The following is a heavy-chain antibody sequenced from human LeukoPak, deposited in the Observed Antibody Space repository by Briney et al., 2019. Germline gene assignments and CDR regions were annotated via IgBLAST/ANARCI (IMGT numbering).Heavy chain of an antibody. CDR1: GFTFTSYW. CDR3: ARDVSDTALAVGY. Sequence: PGGSLRLSCAASGFTFTSYWMHWVRQAPGKGLVWVSRCNSDGSTTSYADSVKGRFTISRDNAKNTLYLQMNSLRAEDTAVYYCARDVSDTALAVGYWGQGTLVTVSS. J-gene: IGHJ4*02. D-gene: IGHD5-18*01. V-gene: IGHV3-74*01. CDR2: CNSDGSTT.